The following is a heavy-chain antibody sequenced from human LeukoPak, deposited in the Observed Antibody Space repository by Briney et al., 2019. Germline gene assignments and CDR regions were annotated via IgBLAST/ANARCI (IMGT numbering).Heavy chain of an antibody. Sequence: SETLSLTCAVYGGSFSGYYWSWIRQPPGKGLEWIGEINHSGSTNYNPSLKSRVTISVDTSENQFSLKLSSVTAADTAVYYCARFYDILTGYSIGNWFDPWGPGTLVTVSS. V-gene: IGHV4-34*01. D-gene: IGHD3-9*01. CDR3: ARFYDILTGYSIGNWFDP. J-gene: IGHJ5*02. CDR1: GGSFSGYY. CDR2: INHSGST.